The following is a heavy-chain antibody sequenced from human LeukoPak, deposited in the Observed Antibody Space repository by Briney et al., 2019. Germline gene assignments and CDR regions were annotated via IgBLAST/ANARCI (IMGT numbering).Heavy chain of an antibody. CDR3: ARGISIAAAGY. Sequence: PSETLSLTCTVSGGSISSGGYYWSWIRQHPGKGLGWIGYIYYSGSTYYNPSLKSRVTISVDTSKNQFSLKLSSVTAADTAVYYCARGISIAAAGYWGQGTLVTVSS. CDR2: IYYSGST. V-gene: IGHV4-31*03. CDR1: GGSISSGGYY. J-gene: IGHJ4*02. D-gene: IGHD6-13*01.